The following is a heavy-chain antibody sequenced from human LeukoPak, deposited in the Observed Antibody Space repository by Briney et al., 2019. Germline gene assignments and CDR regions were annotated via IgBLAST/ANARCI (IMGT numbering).Heavy chain of an antibody. CDR1: GGTFNSNT. Sequence: ASVKVSCKASGGTFNSNTINWVRQAPGQGLEWMGAIIPLSGTANYAQNFQGRVTIIADKSTSTAYMELSSLRSDDTAVYYCARSLSWYTGTYYQDYWGQGTLVTVSS. V-gene: IGHV1-69*06. CDR2: IIPLSGTA. J-gene: IGHJ4*02. D-gene: IGHD1-26*01. CDR3: ARSLSWYTGTYYQDY.